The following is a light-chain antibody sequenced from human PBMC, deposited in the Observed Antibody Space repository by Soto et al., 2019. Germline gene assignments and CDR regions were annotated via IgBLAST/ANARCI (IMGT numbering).Light chain of an antibody. V-gene: IGKV4-1*01. CDR2: WAT. J-gene: IGKJ4*01. Sequence: DIVMTQCPDSLAVSLGEKATINCKYDQSVFSSSKNRNHLAWYQQRQGQPPKXXXYWATTRESGVPDRFSGSVSGTDGTITVSSLKAEDGAVYYCQQSFRTPLTFGGGTKVDIK. CDR3: QQSFRTPLT. CDR1: QSVFSSSKNRNH.